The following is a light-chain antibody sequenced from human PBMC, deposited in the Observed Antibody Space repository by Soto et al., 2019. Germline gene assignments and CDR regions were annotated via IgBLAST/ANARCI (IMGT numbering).Light chain of an antibody. CDR3: QQYDSSVWT. Sequence: EIVLTQSPGTLSLSPGERATLSCRASQSVSSSYLAWYQQKPGQAPRLLIYGTSSRATGIPDRFGGSGSGTDFTLTISRLEPEDFAVYYCQQYDSSVWTFGQGTKVDIK. V-gene: IGKV3-20*01. CDR2: GTS. J-gene: IGKJ1*01. CDR1: QSVSSSY.